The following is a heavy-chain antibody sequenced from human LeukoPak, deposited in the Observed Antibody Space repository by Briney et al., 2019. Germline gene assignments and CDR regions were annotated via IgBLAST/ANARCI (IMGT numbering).Heavy chain of an antibody. V-gene: IGHV1-69*04. J-gene: IGHJ4*02. Sequence: SVKVSCKASGGTFSSYAISWVRQAPGQGLEWMGRIIPILGIANYAQKFQGRVTITADKSTSTAYMELSSLRSEDTAVYYCVRSGSYYSTAFFDYWGQGTLVTVSS. CDR2: IIPILGIA. CDR3: VRSGSYYSTAFFDY. D-gene: IGHD3-10*01. CDR1: GGTFSSYA.